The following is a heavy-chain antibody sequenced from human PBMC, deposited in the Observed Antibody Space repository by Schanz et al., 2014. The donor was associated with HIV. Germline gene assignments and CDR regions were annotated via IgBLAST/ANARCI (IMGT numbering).Heavy chain of an antibody. CDR2: ITPDGSVT. CDR1: GFTFGTKW. CDR3: RVFMGAFDV. D-gene: IGHD6-13*01. J-gene: IGHJ3*01. Sequence: DVQLVESGGGLIQPGESLRLSCVASGFTFGTKWMYWVRQGPGKGLAWVSCITPDGSVTYADSVKGRFTTSRDSSKNTLFLQMNSLRVEDTATYYCRVFMGAFDVWGQGTMVTVSS. V-gene: IGHV3-74*01.